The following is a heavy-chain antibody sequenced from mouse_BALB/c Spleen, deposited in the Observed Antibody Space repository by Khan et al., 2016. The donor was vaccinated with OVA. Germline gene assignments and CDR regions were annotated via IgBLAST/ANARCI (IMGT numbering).Heavy chain of an antibody. J-gene: IGHJ2*01. V-gene: IGHV5-6-4*01. CDR3: SRDRNYYGSSFYFDY. Sequence: EVQLVESGGGLVKPGGSLKLSCAASGFTFSSYSMSWVRQTPEKRLEWVPTITSGGSYTYYPDSVKGRFTISRDNAKNTLYLQMSSLKSEDTAMYYCSRDRNYYGSSFYFDYWGQGTTLTVSS. CDR2: ITSGGSYT. D-gene: IGHD1-1*01. CDR1: GFTFSSYS.